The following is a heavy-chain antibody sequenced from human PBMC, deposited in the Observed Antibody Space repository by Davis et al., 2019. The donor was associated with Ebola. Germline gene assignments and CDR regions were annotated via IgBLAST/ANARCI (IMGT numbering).Heavy chain of an antibody. Sequence: GESLKISCAASGFTFSSYAMHWVRQAPEKGLEYVSAISSNGGSTYYANSVKGRFTISRDNSKNTLYLQMGSLRAEDMAVYYCARAYSSGWYDYWGQGTLVTVSS. CDR1: GFTFSSYA. CDR2: ISSNGGST. CDR3: ARAYSSGWYDY. D-gene: IGHD6-19*01. J-gene: IGHJ4*02. V-gene: IGHV3-64*01.